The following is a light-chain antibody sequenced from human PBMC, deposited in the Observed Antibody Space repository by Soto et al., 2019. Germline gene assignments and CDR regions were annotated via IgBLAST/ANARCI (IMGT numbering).Light chain of an antibody. CDR2: GAS. V-gene: IGKV3-15*01. J-gene: IGKJ3*01. CDR3: QQYNNWPT. CDR1: QSVNSN. Sequence: EIVMTQSPATLSVSPGERATLSCRASQSVNSNLAWYQQKPGQAPRLLIYGASTRATGIPARFSGSGSGTEFTLTISSLQYEDFAVYYCQQYNNWPTFGPGTKVDIK.